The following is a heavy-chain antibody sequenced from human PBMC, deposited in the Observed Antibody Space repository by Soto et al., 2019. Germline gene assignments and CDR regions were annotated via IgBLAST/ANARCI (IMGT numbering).Heavy chain of an antibody. CDR1: GYTFTTYG. V-gene: IGHV1-18*04. J-gene: IGHJ4*02. CDR2: ISAYTGNT. CDR3: AREFRSPHYPGTDNRYYRDS. Sequence: ASVKVSCKASGYTFTTYGLNWVRQAPGQGPEWMGWISAYTGNTQYAQKFRHRLTLTTDTSAGTAYMELRSLRSDDTAVYYCAREFRSPHYPGTDNRYYRDSWGQGTLVTVSS. D-gene: IGHD6-13*01.